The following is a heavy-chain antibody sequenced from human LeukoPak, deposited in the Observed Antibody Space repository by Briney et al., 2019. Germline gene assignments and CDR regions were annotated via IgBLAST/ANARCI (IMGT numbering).Heavy chain of an antibody. CDR1: GFTFSSYW. J-gene: IGHJ4*02. D-gene: IGHD3-16*01. V-gene: IGHV3-7*01. CDR3: ARASGTYDYVWGVYFDY. Sequence: GGSLRLSCAASGFTFSSYWMSWVRQAPGKGLEWVASIQQDESEKYYVDSVKGRFTISRDNAKNSLYLQMNSLRAEDTAVYYCARASGTYDYVWGVYFDYWGQGTLVTVSS. CDR2: IQQDESEK.